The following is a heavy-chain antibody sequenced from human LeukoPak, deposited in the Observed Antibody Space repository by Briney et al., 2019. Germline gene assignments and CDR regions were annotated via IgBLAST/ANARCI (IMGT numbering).Heavy chain of an antibody. V-gene: IGHV3-23*01. CDR1: GFTFSSYA. CDR2: ISGSGGSS. CDR3: ATIPYNWKYGDY. Sequence: GGSLRLSCAASGFTFSSYAVIWVRQAPGKGLEWVSTISGSGGSSYYADSVKGRFTISRDNSKNTLYLQMNSLRAEDKAVYYCATIPYNWKYGDYWGQGTLLTVSS. J-gene: IGHJ4*02. D-gene: IGHD1-7*01.